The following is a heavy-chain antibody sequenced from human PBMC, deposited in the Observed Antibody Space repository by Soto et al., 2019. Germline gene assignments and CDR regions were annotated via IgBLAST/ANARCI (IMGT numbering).Heavy chain of an antibody. V-gene: IGHV3-30*18. J-gene: IGHJ6*02. CDR1: GFTFSSYG. CDR2: ISYDGSNK. CDR3: AKDLSSGWYVIYYYGMDV. Sequence: QVQLVESGGGVVQPGRSLRLSCAASGFTFSSYGMHWVRQAPGKGLEWVAVISYDGSNKYYADSVKGRFTISRDNSKNTLYLQMNSLRAEDTAVYYCAKDLSSGWYVIYYYGMDVWGQGTTVTVSS. D-gene: IGHD6-19*01.